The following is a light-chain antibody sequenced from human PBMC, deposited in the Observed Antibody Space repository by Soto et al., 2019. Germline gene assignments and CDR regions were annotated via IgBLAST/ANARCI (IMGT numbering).Light chain of an antibody. CDR3: QQANSFPIT. CDR1: QAISSW. CDR2: EAS. J-gene: IGKJ5*01. Sequence: DIQMTQSPSSVSASVGARATITCRASQAISSWLAWYQQKPGKAPKLLIYEASSLHSGVPSRFRGSGSGTDFTLTISSLQPEDSATYFCQQANSFPITFGQGTRLEI. V-gene: IGKV1-12*01.